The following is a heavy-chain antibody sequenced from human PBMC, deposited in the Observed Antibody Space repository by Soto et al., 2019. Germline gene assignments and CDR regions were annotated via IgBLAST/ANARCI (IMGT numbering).Heavy chain of an antibody. D-gene: IGHD6-19*01. CDR3: ATAWAIGSGWAFDY. Sequence: QVQLQESGPGLVKPSQTLSLTCTVSGGSISSGGYYWSWIRQHPGKGLEWIGYIYYSGSTDYNPSLKSRVTISVDTSKNQFALKVGSVTAADTAVYYCATAWAIGSGWAFDYWGQGTLVTVSS. V-gene: IGHV4-31*03. CDR2: IYYSGST. J-gene: IGHJ4*02. CDR1: GGSISSGGYY.